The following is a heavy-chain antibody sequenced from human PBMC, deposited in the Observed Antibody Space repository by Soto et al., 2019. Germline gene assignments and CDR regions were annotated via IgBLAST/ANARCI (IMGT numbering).Heavy chain of an antibody. CDR2: INAGNGNT. D-gene: IGHD3-16*01. J-gene: IGHJ6*03. CDR1: GYTFTSYA. CDR3: ARGAWYYYYMDV. Sequence: ASVKVSCKASGYTFTSYAMHWVRQAPGQRLEWMGWINAGNGNTKYSQKFQGWVTMTRDTSASTAYMELSRLRSEDTAVYYCARGAWYYYYMDVWGKGTTVTVSS. V-gene: IGHV1-3*01.